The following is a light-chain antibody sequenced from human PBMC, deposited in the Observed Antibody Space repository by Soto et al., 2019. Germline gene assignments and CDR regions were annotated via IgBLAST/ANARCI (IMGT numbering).Light chain of an antibody. V-gene: IGKV3-15*01. J-gene: IGKJ1*01. Sequence: EIVMTQSPATLSVSPGERATLSCRAGQSVSSNLAWYQQKPGQAPRLRMYGASTRATGIPARFSGSGSGTVFPLTISSLQSEDFVVYYCQQYNNWLWTFGQGTKVDIK. CDR2: GAS. CDR1: QSVSSN. CDR3: QQYNNWLWT.